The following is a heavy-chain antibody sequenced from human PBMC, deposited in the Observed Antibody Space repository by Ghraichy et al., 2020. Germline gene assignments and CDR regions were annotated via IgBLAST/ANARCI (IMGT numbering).Heavy chain of an antibody. D-gene: IGHD7-27*01. J-gene: IGHJ4*02. CDR3: ARVSLPNGAGGDY. Sequence: ASVKVSCKASGYTFTSYGISWVRQAPGQGLEWMGWIGVYNGNTNYAQKFQGRVSMTTDTSTSTVYMELRSLRSDDTAVFYCARVSLPNGAGGDYWGQGTLVTVSS. V-gene: IGHV1-18*01. CDR2: IGVYNGNT. CDR1: GYTFTSYG.